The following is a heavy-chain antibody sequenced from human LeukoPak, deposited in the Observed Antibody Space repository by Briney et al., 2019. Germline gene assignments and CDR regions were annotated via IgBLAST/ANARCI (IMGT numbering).Heavy chain of an antibody. V-gene: IGHV3-48*04. Sequence: PGGSLRLSCAASGFTFSSYSMNWVSQAPGKGLEWVSYISSSGSTIYYADSVKGRFTISRDNAKNSLYPQMNSLRAEDTAVHYCARMRLNGEFDYWGQGTLVTVSS. J-gene: IGHJ4*02. D-gene: IGHD2-8*01. CDR2: ISSSGSTI. CDR3: ARMRLNGEFDY. CDR1: GFTFSSYS.